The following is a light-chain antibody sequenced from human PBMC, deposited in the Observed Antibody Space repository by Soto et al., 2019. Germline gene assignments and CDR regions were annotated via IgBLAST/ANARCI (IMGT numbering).Light chain of an antibody. CDR3: QQYNFYYT. Sequence: DIQMTQSPSTLSASVGDRVTITCRASPSISNELAWYQQKPGKAPKLLTYDASSLESGVPSRVSGSGSGTEFSLTISSLQPDDFATYYCQQYNFYYTFGQGTKLEIK. CDR2: DAS. J-gene: IGKJ2*01. V-gene: IGKV1-5*01. CDR1: PSISNE.